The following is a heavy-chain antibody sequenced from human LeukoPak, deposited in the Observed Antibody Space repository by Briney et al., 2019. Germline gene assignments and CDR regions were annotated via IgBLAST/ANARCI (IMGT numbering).Heavy chain of an antibody. V-gene: IGHV3-69-1*01. CDR2: SGSGGSP. CDR3: ARDFEGSGLSSMDV. J-gene: IGHJ6*02. D-gene: IGHD3-10*01. CDR1: GFTFTNYA. Sequence: GGSLRLSCAASGFTFTNYAMNWVRQAPGKGLEWVSTSGSGGSPFYADSVKGRFTISRDNAKNSLYLQMNSLRAEDTAVYYCARDFEGSGLSSMDVWGQGTTVTVSS.